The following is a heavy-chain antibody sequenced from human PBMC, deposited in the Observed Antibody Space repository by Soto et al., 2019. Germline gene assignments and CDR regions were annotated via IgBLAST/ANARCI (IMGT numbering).Heavy chain of an antibody. CDR2: ISGDAHGT. V-gene: IGHV3-23*01. CDR1: GFVFSDYA. CDR3: VIDAPQLFSD. D-gene: IGHD3-10*02. J-gene: IGHJ4*02. Sequence: EVHLLESAGGLVQPGGSLRISCAASGFVFSDYAMSWVRQAPGKGLEWLSAISGDAHGTYYAASVKGRFTISRDNSKNTLYLQMDSPRAEDTARYYCVIDAPQLFSDWGRGTLVTVSS.